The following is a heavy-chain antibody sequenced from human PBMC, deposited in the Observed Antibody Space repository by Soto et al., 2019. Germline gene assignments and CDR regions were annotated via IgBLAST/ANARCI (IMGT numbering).Heavy chain of an antibody. J-gene: IGHJ3*01. V-gene: IGHV1-2*04. CDR1: GYTFTGYY. CDR2: INPNSGGT. D-gene: IGHD3-3*01. CDR3: ARAHTHYDGLSGSDSGGVVLDF. Sequence: GASVKVSCKASGYTFTGYYMHWVRQAPGQGLEWMGWINPNSGGTNYAQKFQGWVTMTRDTSISTAYMELSRLRSDDTAVYYCARAHTHYDGLSGSDSGGVVLDFCGLGTMVTVS.